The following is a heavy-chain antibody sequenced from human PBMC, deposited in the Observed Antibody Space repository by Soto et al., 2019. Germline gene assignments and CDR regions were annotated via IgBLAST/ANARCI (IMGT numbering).Heavy chain of an antibody. J-gene: IGHJ4*02. CDR2: IYYSGST. Sequence: PSETLSLTCTVSGGSVSSGSYYWSWIRQPPGKGLEWIGYIYYSGSTNYNPSLKSRVTISVDTSKNQLSLKLSSVTAADTAVYYCARLYCGGDCYSDYWGQGTLVTVSS. D-gene: IGHD2-21*02. CDR1: GGSVSSGSYY. CDR3: ARLYCGGDCYSDY. V-gene: IGHV4-61*01.